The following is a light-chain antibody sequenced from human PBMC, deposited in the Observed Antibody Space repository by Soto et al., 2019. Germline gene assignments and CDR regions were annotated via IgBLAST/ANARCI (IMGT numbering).Light chain of an antibody. CDR3: QRYNNWPLT. V-gene: IGKV3-15*01. J-gene: IGKJ4*01. CDR2: DTS. Sequence: EIVLTQSPGTLSLSPGERAALSCRASQIVYGRQLAWYQHKPGQAPRLLIYDTSTRATGVPARFSGSRSGTEFTLTINSLQSEDFAVYYCQRYNNWPLTFGGGTKVESK. CDR1: QIVYGRQ.